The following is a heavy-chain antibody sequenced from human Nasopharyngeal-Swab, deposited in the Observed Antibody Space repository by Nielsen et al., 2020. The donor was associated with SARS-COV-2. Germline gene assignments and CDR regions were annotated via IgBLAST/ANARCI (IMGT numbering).Heavy chain of an antibody. V-gene: IGHV3-30*03. D-gene: IGHD2-21*02. Sequence: GGSLRLSCAASGFTFSSYGMHWVRQAPGKGLEWVAVISYDGSNKYYADSVKGRFTISRDNSKNTLYLQMNSLRAEDTAVYYCARGHNTYCGGDCYSFAPDYWGQGTLVTVSS. CDR3: ARGHNTYCGGDCYSFAPDY. CDR2: ISYDGSNK. CDR1: GFTFSSYG. J-gene: IGHJ4*02.